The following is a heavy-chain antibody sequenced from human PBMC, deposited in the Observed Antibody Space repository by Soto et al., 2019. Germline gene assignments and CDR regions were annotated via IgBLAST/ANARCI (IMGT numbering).Heavy chain of an antibody. CDR3: ARDYYRFNSGYGFSMDV. V-gene: IGHV3-23*01. D-gene: IGHD5-12*01. J-gene: IGHJ6*02. Sequence: PGGSLRLSCAASGFTFSSYAMSWVRQAPGKGLEWVSVISTSGGTKYYADSVKGRFTISRDNSKNTLYLQMNSLRAEDTAVYYCARDYYRFNSGYGFSMDVWGQGTTVTVSS. CDR2: ISTSGGTK. CDR1: GFTFSSYA.